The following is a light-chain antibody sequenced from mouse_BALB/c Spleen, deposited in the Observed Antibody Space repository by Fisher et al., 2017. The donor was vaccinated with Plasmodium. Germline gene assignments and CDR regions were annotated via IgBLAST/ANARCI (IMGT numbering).Light chain of an antibody. CDR3: WQGTHFPFT. CDR2: KIS. V-gene: IGKV1-110*01. J-gene: IGKJ4*01. CDR1: QSLVYSNGNTY. Sequence: DIVMTQSTLSLPLSLGDQASISCRSSQSLVYSNGNTYLHWYLQKPGQSPKLLIYKISNRFSGVPDRFGGSGSGTDFTRKISRVEAEDLGVYYCWQGTHFPFTFGSGTKLEIK.